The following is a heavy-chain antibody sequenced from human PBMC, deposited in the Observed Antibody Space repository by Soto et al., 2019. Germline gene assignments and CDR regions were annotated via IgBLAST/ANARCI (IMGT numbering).Heavy chain of an antibody. D-gene: IGHD2-21*01. CDR3: ARHRRIAVVNAIPSGWFDP. J-gene: IGHJ5*02. CDR1: GYPLTSYA. Sequence: XAVKVSCKASGYPLTSYAMQWVRQSPGQRLEWMGWINAGNGNTKYSQKFQGRVTITRDTSASTAYMELSSLRSEDTAVYYCARHRRIAVVNAIPSGWFDPWGQGTLVTVSS. CDR2: INAGNGNT. V-gene: IGHV1-3*01.